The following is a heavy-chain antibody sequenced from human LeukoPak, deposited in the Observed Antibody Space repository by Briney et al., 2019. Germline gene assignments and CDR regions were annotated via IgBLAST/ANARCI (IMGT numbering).Heavy chain of an antibody. Sequence: GGSLRLSCAASGFTFSNYAMNWVRQAPGKGLEWVPTVSGSGGFTYYADSVRGRLTISRDNSKNTLYLQMNSLRAEDTAVYYCAKAPAFCSSTNCPRLYYFDYWGQGTLVTVSS. CDR3: AKAPAFCSSTNCPRLYYFDY. D-gene: IGHD2-2*01. CDR2: VSGSGGFT. CDR1: GFTFSNYA. J-gene: IGHJ4*02. V-gene: IGHV3-23*01.